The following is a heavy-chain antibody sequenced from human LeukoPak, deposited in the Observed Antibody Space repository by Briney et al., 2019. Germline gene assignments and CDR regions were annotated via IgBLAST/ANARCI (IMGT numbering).Heavy chain of an antibody. CDR1: GGSFSGYY. CDR3: ARLGVVVTALYYFDY. J-gene: IGHJ4*02. CDR2: INHSGST. V-gene: IGHV4-34*01. Sequence: KSSETLSLTCAVYGGSFSGYYWSWIRQPPGKGLEWIGEINHSGSTNYNPSLKSRVTISVDTSKNQFSLKLSSVTAADTAVYYCARLGVVVTALYYFDYWGQGTLVTVSS. D-gene: IGHD2-21*02.